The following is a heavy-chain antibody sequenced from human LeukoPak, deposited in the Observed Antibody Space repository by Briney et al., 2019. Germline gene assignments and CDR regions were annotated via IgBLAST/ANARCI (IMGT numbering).Heavy chain of an antibody. CDR1: GYSFTSYW. J-gene: IGHJ4*02. V-gene: IGHV5-51*01. D-gene: IGHD7-27*01. Sequence: GESLKISCKASGYSFTSYWIGWVRHMPGKGPEWMGIIDPSDSETRYTPSFQGQVTISVDKSLTTAYLQWNSLKASDTAMYYCARQTAMGRSGDYWGQGTLVTVSS. CDR2: IDPSDSET. CDR3: ARQTAMGRSGDY.